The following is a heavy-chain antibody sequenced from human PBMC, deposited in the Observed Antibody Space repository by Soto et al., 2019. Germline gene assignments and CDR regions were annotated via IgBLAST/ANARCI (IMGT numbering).Heavy chain of an antibody. D-gene: IGHD2-15*01. Sequence: EVQLVEAGGGLVQPGGSLRLSCAASGFTVSSNYMNWVRQAPGKGLEWVSVIYSGVSTYYADSVKGRFTISRDNSKNTLYLKMNTLRAEDTAVYYCASGWWAHFDYWGQGTLVTVSS. J-gene: IGHJ4*02. CDR2: IYSGVST. V-gene: IGHV3-66*01. CDR1: GFTVSSNY. CDR3: ASGWWAHFDY.